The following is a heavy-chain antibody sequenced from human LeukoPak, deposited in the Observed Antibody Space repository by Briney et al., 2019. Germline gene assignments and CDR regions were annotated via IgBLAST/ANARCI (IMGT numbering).Heavy chain of an antibody. CDR2: IIPILGIA. V-gene: IGHV1-69*04. CDR3: ARGSRLLWFGDI. Sequence: ASVKVSCKASGGTFSSYAISWVRQAPGQGLEWMGRIIPILGIANYAQKFQGRVTITADKSTSTAYMELSSLRSEDTAVYYCARGSRLLWFGDIWGQGTMVTVSS. D-gene: IGHD3-10*01. CDR1: GGTFSSYA. J-gene: IGHJ3*02.